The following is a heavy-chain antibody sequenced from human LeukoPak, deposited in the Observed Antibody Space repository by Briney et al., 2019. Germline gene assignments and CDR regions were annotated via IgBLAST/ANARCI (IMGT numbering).Heavy chain of an antibody. CDR3: ARVKVGANPPDY. D-gene: IGHD1-26*01. V-gene: IGHV1-2*02. J-gene: IGHJ4*02. CDR2: INPNSGGT. CDR1: GYTFTGYY. Sequence: ASVKVSCKASGYTFTGYYMHWVRQAPGQGLEWMGWINPNSGGTNYAQKFQGRVTMTRDTSISTAYMELSSLRSEDTAVYYCARVKVGANPPDYWGQGTLVTVSS.